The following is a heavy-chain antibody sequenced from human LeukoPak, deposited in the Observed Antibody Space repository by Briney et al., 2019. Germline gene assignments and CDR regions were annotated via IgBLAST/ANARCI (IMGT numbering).Heavy chain of an antibody. V-gene: IGHV4-4*07. D-gene: IGHD6-13*01. Sequence: SETLSLTCTVSGGSFSSYYWSWIRQPVGKGLEWIGRIYSSGSTYYNPSLKSQVTISVDTSKNQFSLKLSSVTAADTAVYYCARAVPSRGLVIAAAGTSNWFDPWGQGTLATVSS. CDR3: ARAVPSRGLVIAAAGTSNWFDP. J-gene: IGHJ5*02. CDR2: IYSSGST. CDR1: GGSFSSYY.